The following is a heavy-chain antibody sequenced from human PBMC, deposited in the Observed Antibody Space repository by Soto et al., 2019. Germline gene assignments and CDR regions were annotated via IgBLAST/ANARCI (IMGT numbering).Heavy chain of an antibody. CDR1: GFTFSDHY. CDR3: VRNLASGGTYYFDD. CDR2: VRNKANSYTT. V-gene: IGHV3-72*01. Sequence: EVQLVESGGGLVEPGGSLRLSCAASGFTFSDHYMDWVRQAPGKGLKWIGRVRNKANSYTTEYAASVRGRLTVSRDDSKNSLYLQMNSLKTEDTAMYYCVRNLASGGTYYFDDWGQGTLVTVSS. J-gene: IGHJ4*02. D-gene: IGHD2-15*01.